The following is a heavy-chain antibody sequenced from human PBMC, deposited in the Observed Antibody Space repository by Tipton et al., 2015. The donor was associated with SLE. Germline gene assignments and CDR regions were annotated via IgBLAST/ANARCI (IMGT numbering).Heavy chain of an antibody. CDR1: GGSFSGYY. CDR3: ARGTAGGGSYGASCFDY. J-gene: IGHJ4*02. Sequence: TLSLTCAVYGGSFSGYYWSWIRQPPGKGLEWIGEINHSGSTNYNPSLKSRVTISVDTSKNQFSLKLSSVTAADTAVYYCARGTAGGGSYGASCFDYWGQGTLVTVSS. D-gene: IGHD1-26*01. V-gene: IGHV4-34*01. CDR2: INHSGST.